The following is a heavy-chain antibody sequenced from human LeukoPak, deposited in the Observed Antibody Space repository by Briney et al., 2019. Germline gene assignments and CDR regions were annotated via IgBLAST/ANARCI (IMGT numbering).Heavy chain of an antibody. J-gene: IGHJ5*02. V-gene: IGHV3-23*01. CDR1: GFIFSTYA. CDR2: VSNSGVST. Sequence: PGGSLRLSCAASGFIFSTYATNWVRQAPGKGLEWISGVSNSGVSTNYAASVKGRFTISRDNSKNMLYLQMNGLRAEDTAVYYCAKDWNPSPNWFGPWGQGTLVIVSS. D-gene: IGHD1-1*01. CDR3: AKDWNPSPNWFGP.